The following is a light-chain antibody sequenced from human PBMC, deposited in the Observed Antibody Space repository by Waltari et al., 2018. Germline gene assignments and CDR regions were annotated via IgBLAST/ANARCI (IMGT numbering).Light chain of an antibody. CDR2: QDT. CDR3: RAWENTSGV. J-gene: IGLJ1*01. Sequence: SFDLTQPPLLSVSPGQTATITCSGDKLGGKFVSWYQQKPGQSPLLVIYQDTKRPSGIPERFSASNSGNTATLAISGTQTMDEADYYCRAWENTSGVFGTGTKVAVL. CDR1: KLGGKF. V-gene: IGLV3-1*01.